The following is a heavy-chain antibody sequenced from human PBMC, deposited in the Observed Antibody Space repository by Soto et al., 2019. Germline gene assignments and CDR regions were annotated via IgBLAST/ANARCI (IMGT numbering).Heavy chain of an antibody. V-gene: IGHV2-5*02. CDR2: IYWDDGK. D-gene: IGHD3-10*01. CDR3: AHSEIRVRVWFGEFPT. CDR1: GFSLSTSGVG. Sequence: QITLKESGPTLVKPTQTLTLTCTFSGFSLSTSGVGVGWIRQPPGKALEWLALIYWDDGKRYTPSLKSRLTITNDTSKNQVVLTMTNMDPVDTATYYCAHSEIRVRVWFGEFPTWGQGTLVTVSS. J-gene: IGHJ5*02.